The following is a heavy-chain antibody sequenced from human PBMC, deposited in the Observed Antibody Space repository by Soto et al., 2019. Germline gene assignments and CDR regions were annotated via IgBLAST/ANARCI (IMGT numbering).Heavy chain of an antibody. V-gene: IGHV3-21*01. J-gene: IGHJ6*02. CDR2: ISSSSSYI. Sequence: EVQLVESGGGLVKPGGSLRLSCAASGFTFSSYSMNWVRQAPGKGLEWVSSISSSSSYIYYADSVKGRFTISIDNAKNSLYLQMNSLRAEDTAVYYCARGVRDSSSGYYYYYGMDVWGQGTTVTVSS. CDR3: ARGVRDSSSGYYYYYGMDV. CDR1: GFTFSSYS. D-gene: IGHD6-6*01.